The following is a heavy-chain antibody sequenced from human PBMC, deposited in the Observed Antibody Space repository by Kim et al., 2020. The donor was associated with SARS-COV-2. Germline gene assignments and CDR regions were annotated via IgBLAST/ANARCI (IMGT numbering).Heavy chain of an antibody. CDR1: GFTFSSYW. CDR2: INSDGSST. J-gene: IGHJ4*02. D-gene: IGHD5-12*01. CDR3: ARGRRGYSGYDDY. Sequence: GGSLRLSCAASGFTFSSYWMHWVRQAPGKGLVWVSRINSDGSSTSYADSVKGRFTISRDNAKNTLYLQMNSLRAEDTAVYYCARGRRGYSGYDDYWGQGTLVTVSS. V-gene: IGHV3-74*01.